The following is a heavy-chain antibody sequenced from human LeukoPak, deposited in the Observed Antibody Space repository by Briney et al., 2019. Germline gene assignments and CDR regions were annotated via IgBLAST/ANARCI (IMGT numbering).Heavy chain of an antibody. Sequence: PSETLSLTCTVSGGSISSFYWSWIRQPPGKGLEWIGYMYNRGNTNCNPSLKSRVTISEDTSQNQLSLQLRSVTAADTAVYYCAATIKRDYGDTNLDYWGQGTLVTVSS. V-gene: IGHV4-59*01. CDR3: AATIKRDYGDTNLDY. J-gene: IGHJ4*02. CDR2: MYNRGNT. CDR1: GGSISSFY. D-gene: IGHD4-17*01.